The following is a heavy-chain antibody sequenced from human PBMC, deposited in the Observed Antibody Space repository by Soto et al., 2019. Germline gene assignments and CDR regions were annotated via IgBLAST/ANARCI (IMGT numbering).Heavy chain of an antibody. CDR3: ARDRGGMDV. V-gene: IGHV3-48*03. J-gene: IGHJ6*02. Sequence: GSLRLSCAASGFIFSNYEMNWVRQAPGKGLEWLSYISGGASTIYYADSVKGRFIISRDNAKKSLYLQMNSLRADDTAVYYCARDRGGMDVWGQGTMVTVSS. CDR2: ISGGASTI. CDR1: GFIFSNYE.